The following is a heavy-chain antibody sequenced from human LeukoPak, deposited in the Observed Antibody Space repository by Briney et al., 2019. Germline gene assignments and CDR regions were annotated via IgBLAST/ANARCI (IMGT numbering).Heavy chain of an antibody. V-gene: IGHV3-7*03. CDR3: ARESGDYYYDSSGYPDY. J-gene: IGHJ4*02. CDR2: IKQDGSEK. CDR1: GFTFSSYG. D-gene: IGHD3-22*01. Sequence: GWSLRLSCAASGFTFSSYGMSWVRQAPGKGLEWVANIKQDGSEKYYVDSVKGRFTISRDNAKNSLYLQMNSLRAEDTAVYYCARESGDYYYDSSGYPDYWGQGTLVTVSS.